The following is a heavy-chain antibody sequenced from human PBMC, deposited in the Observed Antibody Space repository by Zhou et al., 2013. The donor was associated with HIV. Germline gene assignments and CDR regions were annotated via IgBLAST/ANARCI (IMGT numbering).Heavy chain of an antibody. V-gene: IGHV1-8*02. Sequence: VQLVQSGAEVKKPGASVKVSCKASGYTFSNYDINWVRQATGQRLEWMGWMNPKSGNTGFAQKFQGRVILTRNTSINTAYMELTSLTFGDTAVYYCARARQWGGASPWGQGTLVTVSS. D-gene: IGHD2-21*01. J-gene: IGHJ5*02. CDR1: GYTFSNYD. CDR2: MNPKSGNT. CDR3: ARARQWGGASP.